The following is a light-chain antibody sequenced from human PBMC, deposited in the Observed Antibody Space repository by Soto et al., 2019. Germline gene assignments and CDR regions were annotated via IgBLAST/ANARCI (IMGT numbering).Light chain of an antibody. Sequence: DIQMTQSPSTLSASVGDRVIISCRASQSISSWLAWYQQKPGKAPKLLIYDASSLESGVPSRFSGSGSETEFTLTISNLPPDDFATYYCQQYNSFSPYTFGQGTKLEIK. V-gene: IGKV1-5*01. CDR1: QSISSW. J-gene: IGKJ2*01. CDR3: QQYNSFSPYT. CDR2: DAS.